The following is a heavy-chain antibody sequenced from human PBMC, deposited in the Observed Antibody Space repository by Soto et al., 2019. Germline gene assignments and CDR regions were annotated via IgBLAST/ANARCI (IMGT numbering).Heavy chain of an antibody. J-gene: IGHJ6*02. V-gene: IGHV1-69*01. Sequence: QVQLVQSGAEVKKPGSSVKVSCKASGGTFSSYAISWVRQAPGQGLEWMGGIIPIFGTANYAQKFQGRVTITADESTSTDYMELSSLRSEDTAVYYCATSLRFSEWLVRYYYYGMDVWGQGTTVTVSS. CDR2: IIPIFGTA. D-gene: IGHD3-3*01. CDR1: GGTFSSYA. CDR3: ATSLRFSEWLVRYYYYGMDV.